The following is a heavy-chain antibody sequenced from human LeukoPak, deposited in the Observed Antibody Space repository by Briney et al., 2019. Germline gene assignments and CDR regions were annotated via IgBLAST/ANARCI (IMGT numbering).Heavy chain of an antibody. D-gene: IGHD1-26*01. Sequence: GGSLRLSCAASGFTFSSYAMSWVRQAPGKGLEWVSAINSGGSTYYADSVKGRFTISRDNSKNTLYLQMNSLRAEDTAVYYCARDLRRGATTGYWGQGTLVTVSS. J-gene: IGHJ4*02. CDR2: INSGGST. CDR1: GFTFSSYA. CDR3: ARDLRRGATTGY. V-gene: IGHV3-23*01.